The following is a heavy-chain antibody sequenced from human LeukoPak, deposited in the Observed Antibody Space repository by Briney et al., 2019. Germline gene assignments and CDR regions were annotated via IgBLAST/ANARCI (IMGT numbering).Heavy chain of an antibody. Sequence: GGSLRLSCAASGFTFSSYAMSWVRQAPGKGLEWVSAISGSGGSTYYADSVKGRFTIPRDNSKNTLYLQMKSLRAEDTAVYYCAKDLIVVARPYWGQGTLVTVSS. V-gene: IGHV3-23*01. CDR3: AKDLIVVARPY. J-gene: IGHJ4*02. CDR2: ISGSGGST. CDR1: GFTFSSYA. D-gene: IGHD3-16*02.